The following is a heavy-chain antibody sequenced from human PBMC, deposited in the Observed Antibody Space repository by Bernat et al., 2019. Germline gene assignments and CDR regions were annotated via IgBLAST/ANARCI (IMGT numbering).Heavy chain of an antibody. CDR3: AKALGYGSGSYWTLIFDY. Sequence: EVQLLESGGGLVQPGGFLRLSCAASGFTFSSYAMSWVRQAPGKGLEWVSVISGSGGSTYYADYVKGRFTISRDNSKNTLNLQMNSLRAEDTAVYYCAKALGYGSGSYWTLIFDYWGQGTLVTVSS. J-gene: IGHJ4*02. D-gene: IGHD3-10*01. V-gene: IGHV3-23*01. CDR1: GFTFSSYA. CDR2: ISGSGGST.